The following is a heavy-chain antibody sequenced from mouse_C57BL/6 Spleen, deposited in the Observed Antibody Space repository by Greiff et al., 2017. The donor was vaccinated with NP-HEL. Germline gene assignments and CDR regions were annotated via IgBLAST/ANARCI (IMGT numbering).Heavy chain of an antibody. CDR1: GYTFTSYW. V-gene: IGHV1-50*01. CDR3: ARKEGIYYGSSPSFDY. D-gene: IGHD1-1*01. CDR2: IDPSDSYT. J-gene: IGHJ2*01. Sequence: VQLQQPGAELVKPGASVKLSCKASGYTFTSYWTQWVKQRPGQGLEWIGEIDPSDSYTNYNQKFKGKATLTVDTSSSTAYMQLSSLTSEDSAVYYCARKEGIYYGSSPSFDYWGQGTTLTVSS.